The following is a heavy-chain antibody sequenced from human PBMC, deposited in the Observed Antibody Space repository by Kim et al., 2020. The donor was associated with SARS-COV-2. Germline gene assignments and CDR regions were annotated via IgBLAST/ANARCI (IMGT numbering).Heavy chain of an antibody. V-gene: IGHV3-23*01. Sequence: GGSLRLSCAASGFTFSSYAMSWVRQAPGKGLEWVSAISGSGGSTYYADSVKGRFTISRDNSKNTLYLQMNSLRAEDTDVYYCAKGGVGHSSGYYRPQNSDAFDTWGQGTMVTVSS. D-gene: IGHD3-22*01. CDR3: AKGGVGHSSGYYRPQNSDAFDT. CDR2: ISGSGGST. J-gene: IGHJ3*02. CDR1: GFTFSSYA.